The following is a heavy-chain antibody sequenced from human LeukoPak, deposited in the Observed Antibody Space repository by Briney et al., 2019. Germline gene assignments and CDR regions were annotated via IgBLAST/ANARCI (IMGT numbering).Heavy chain of an antibody. D-gene: IGHD6-6*01. CDR2: ISGSGGST. CDR1: GFTFSSYA. V-gene: IGHV3-23*01. CDR3: TRYSSSDNWFDP. Sequence: GGSLRLSCAASGFTFSSYAMSWVRQAPGKGLEWVSAISGSGGSTYYADSVKGRFTISRDDSKNTAYLQMNSLKTEDTAVYYCTRYSSSDNWFDPWGQGTLVTVSS. J-gene: IGHJ5*02.